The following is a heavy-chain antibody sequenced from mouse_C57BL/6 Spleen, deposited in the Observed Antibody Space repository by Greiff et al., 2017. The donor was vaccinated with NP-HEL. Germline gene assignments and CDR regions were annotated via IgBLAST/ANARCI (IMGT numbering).Heavy chain of an antibody. Sequence: VQLQESGPGLVQPSQSLSITCTVSGFSLTSYGVHWVRQSPGKGLEWLGVIWSGGSTDYNAAFISRLSISKDNSKSQVFFKMNSLQADDTAIYYCARKRGRAYAMDYWGQGTSVTVSS. J-gene: IGHJ4*01. D-gene: IGHD3-3*01. V-gene: IGHV2-2*01. CDR1: GFSLTSYG. CDR2: IWSGGST. CDR3: ARKRGRAYAMDY.